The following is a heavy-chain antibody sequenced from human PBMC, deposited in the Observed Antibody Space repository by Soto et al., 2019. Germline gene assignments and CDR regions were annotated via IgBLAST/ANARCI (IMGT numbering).Heavy chain of an antibody. J-gene: IGHJ4*02. CDR1: GFIFSNYG. CDR2: ISFDGTET. D-gene: IGHD3-10*01. V-gene: IGHV3-30*18. Sequence: PGGSLRLSCAASGFIFSNYGLHWVRQGPGKGLEWVAVISFDGTETYYADSVKGRFTISRDSSKNTLFLQMHSLRPEDTAVYYCAKDRGWRVRMIRGVNSFVSWGQGALVAVSS. CDR3: AKDRGWRVRMIRGVNSFVS.